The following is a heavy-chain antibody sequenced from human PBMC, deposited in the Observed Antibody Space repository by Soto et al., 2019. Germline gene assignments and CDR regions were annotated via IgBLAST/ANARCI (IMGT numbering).Heavy chain of an antibody. CDR2: IYYSGST. Sequence: SETLSLTCTVSGGSISSCGYYWSWIRQHPGKGLEWIGYIYYSGSTYYNPSLKSRVTISVDTSKNQFSLKLSSVTAADTAVYYCARDGLGYCSGGSCYAFDYWGQGTLVTVSS. J-gene: IGHJ4*02. V-gene: IGHV4-31*03. CDR3: ARDGLGYCSGGSCYAFDY. D-gene: IGHD2-15*01. CDR1: GGSISSCGYY.